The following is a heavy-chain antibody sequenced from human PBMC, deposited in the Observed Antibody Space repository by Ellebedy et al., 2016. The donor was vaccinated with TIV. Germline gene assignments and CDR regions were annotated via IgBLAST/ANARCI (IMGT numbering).Heavy chain of an antibody. CDR1: GDSITAGW. J-gene: IGHJ6*02. D-gene: IGHD1-26*01. CDR3: ARRSGNRLGDYYYAMDV. V-gene: IGHV4-4*02. CDR2: IFHSGRP. Sequence: MPSETLSLTCTVSGDSITAGWWSWVRQSPDKGLEWIGEIFHSGRPNYNASLKSRVTISIDTSKNHFSLKLSSVTAADTAVYFCARRSGNRLGDYYYAMDVWGQGTTVTVS.